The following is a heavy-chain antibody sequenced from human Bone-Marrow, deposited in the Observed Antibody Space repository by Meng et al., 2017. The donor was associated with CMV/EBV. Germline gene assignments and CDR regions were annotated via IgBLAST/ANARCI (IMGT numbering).Heavy chain of an antibody. CDR1: GGTFSSYA. V-gene: IGHV1-69*05. CDR2: IIPFFGTA. J-gene: IGHJ4*02. Sequence: SVKVSCKASGGTFSSYAISWVRQAPGQGLEWMGGIIPFFGTANYAQKFQGRVTITTDESTSTAYMELSSLRSEDTAVYYCARNTDLSGSYDYWGQGTLVTVSS. D-gene: IGHD1-26*01. CDR3: ARNTDLSGSYDY.